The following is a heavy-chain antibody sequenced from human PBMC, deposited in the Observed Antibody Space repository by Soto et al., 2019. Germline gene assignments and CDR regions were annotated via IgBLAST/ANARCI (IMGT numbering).Heavy chain of an antibody. Sequence: TLSLTCTVSGGSFSSGAYHWSWIRQYPGKGLEWIGSISYRGNTYYNPSLKSRLSMSVDTSKNQFSLNLTSVTAADTAVYFFARMSATGTRWFDPWGQGTPVTVSS. CDR2: ISYRGNT. D-gene: IGHD6-13*01. CDR3: ARMSATGTRWFDP. J-gene: IGHJ5*02. CDR1: GGSFSSGAYH. V-gene: IGHV4-31*03.